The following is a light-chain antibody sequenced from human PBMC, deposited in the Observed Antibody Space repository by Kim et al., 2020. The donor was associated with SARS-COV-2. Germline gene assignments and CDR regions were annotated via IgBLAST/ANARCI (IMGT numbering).Light chain of an antibody. CDR1: KLGHKY. V-gene: IGLV3-1*01. Sequence: SYELTQPPSVSVSPGQTATITCSGDKLGHKYASWYQQKPGQSPVLVLYQSTKRPSGIPERFSGSNSGNTDTLTISGTQAMDEADYYCQAWDSNTSLVFGGGTQLTVL. CDR2: QST. J-gene: IGLJ2*01. CDR3: QAWDSNTSLV.